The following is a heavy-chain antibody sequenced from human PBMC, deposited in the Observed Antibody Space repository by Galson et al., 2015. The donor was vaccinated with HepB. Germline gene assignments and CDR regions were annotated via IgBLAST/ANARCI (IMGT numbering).Heavy chain of an antibody. Sequence: SLRLSCAASRITFSNYAMSWVRQAPGKGLEWVSHISSSSSTIYYADSVKGRFTISRDNAKNSLYLQMNSLRDEDTAVYYCARVRFEKQWLPGPFDYWGQGTLITVSS. D-gene: IGHD6-19*01. CDR1: RITFSNYA. V-gene: IGHV3-48*02. CDR3: ARVRFEKQWLPGPFDY. J-gene: IGHJ4*02. CDR2: ISSSSSTI.